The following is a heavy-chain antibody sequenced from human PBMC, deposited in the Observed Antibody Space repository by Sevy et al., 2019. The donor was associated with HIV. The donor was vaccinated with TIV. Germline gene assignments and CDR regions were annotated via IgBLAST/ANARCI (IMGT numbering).Heavy chain of an antibody. Sequence: GGSLRLSCAASGFTFSSYSMNWVRQAPGKGLEWVSYISSSSSTIYYADSVKGRFTISRDNAKNSLYLQMNGLRDEYTAVYYCARSPTIFGVVDQYYFDYWGQGTLVTVSS. CDR1: GFTFSSYS. D-gene: IGHD3-3*01. J-gene: IGHJ4*02. CDR2: ISSSSSTI. CDR3: ARSPTIFGVVDQYYFDY. V-gene: IGHV3-48*02.